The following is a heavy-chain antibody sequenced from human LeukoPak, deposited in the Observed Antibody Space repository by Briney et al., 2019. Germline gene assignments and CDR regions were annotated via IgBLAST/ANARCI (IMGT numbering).Heavy chain of an antibody. CDR2: ISSSSSYI. CDR3: ARDAQRYCSSTSCYPNWFDP. J-gene: IGHJ5*02. CDR1: GFTFSSYS. Sequence: PGGSLRLSCAASGFTFSSYSMNWVRQAPGKGLEWVSSISSSSSYIYYADSVKGRFTISRDNAKNSLYLQMNSLRAEDTAVYYCARDAQRYCSSTSCYPNWFDPWGQGTLVTVSS. D-gene: IGHD2-2*01. V-gene: IGHV3-21*01.